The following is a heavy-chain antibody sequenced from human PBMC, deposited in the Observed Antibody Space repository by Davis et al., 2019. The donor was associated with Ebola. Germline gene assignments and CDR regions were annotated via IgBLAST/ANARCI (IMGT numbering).Heavy chain of an antibody. V-gene: IGHV3-7*01. Sequence: GESLKISCAASGFTFSSYWMSWVRQAPGKGLEWVANIKQDGSEKHYVDSVKGRFTISRDNAKNSLYLQMNSPRAEDTAVYYCARSGAISATNYYYGMDVWGQGTTVTVSS. J-gene: IGHJ6*02. CDR2: IKQDGSEK. D-gene: IGHD1-26*01. CDR3: ARSGAISATNYYYGMDV. CDR1: GFTFSSYW.